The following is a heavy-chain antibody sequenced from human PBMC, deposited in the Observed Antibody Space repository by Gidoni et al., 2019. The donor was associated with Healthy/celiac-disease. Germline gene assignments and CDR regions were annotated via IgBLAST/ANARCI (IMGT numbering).Heavy chain of an antibody. CDR3: AKDQSPQLVPAAQLKDYYYYYMDV. J-gene: IGHJ6*03. CDR1: GFTFDAYA. Sequence: EVQLVESGGGLVQPGRSLRLSCAASGFTFDAYAMHWVRQAPGKGLEWVSGISWNSGSIGYADSVKGRFTISRDNAKNSLYLQMNSLRAEDTALYYCAKDQSPQLVPAAQLKDYYYYYMDVWGKGTTVTVSS. V-gene: IGHV3-9*01. D-gene: IGHD2-2*01. CDR2: ISWNSGSI.